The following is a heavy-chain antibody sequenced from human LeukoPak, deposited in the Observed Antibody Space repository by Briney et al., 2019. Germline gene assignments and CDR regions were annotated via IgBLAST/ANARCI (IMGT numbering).Heavy chain of an antibody. D-gene: IGHD6-13*01. CDR1: GFTFSSYD. CDR2: IGTAGDT. CDR3: ARGTTGYSSSWHNFDY. V-gene: IGHV3-13*01. Sequence: PGGSLRLSCAASGFTFSSYDMHWVRQATGKGLEWVSAIGTAGDTYYPGSVKGRFTISRENAKNSLYLQMNSLRAEDTAVYYCARGTTGYSSSWHNFDYWGQGTLVTVSS. J-gene: IGHJ4*02.